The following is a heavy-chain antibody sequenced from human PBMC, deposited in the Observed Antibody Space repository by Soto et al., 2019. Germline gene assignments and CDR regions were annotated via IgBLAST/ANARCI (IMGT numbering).Heavy chain of an antibody. D-gene: IGHD3-22*01. V-gene: IGHV1-18*04. CDR3: ARFFSIVVVHDAFDI. CDR2: ISAYNDNT. Sequence: GASVKVSCKASGYTFTSYGISWVRQAPGQGFEWMGWISAYNDNTNYAQKLQGRVTMTTDTSTSTAYMELRSLRSDDTAVYYCARFFSIVVVHDAFDIWGQGTMVTVSS. J-gene: IGHJ3*02. CDR1: GYTFTSYG.